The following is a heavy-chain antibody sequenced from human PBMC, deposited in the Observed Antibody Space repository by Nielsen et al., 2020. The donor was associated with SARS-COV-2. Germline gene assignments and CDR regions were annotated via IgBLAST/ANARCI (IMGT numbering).Heavy chain of an antibody. D-gene: IGHD2-2*01. CDR1: GGSISSGGYY. Sequence: SETLSLTCTVSGGSISSGGYYWSWIRQHPGKGLEWIGYIYYSGSTYHNPSLKSRVTISVDTSKNQLSLKLSSVTAADTAVYYCAREVPAAHIFDYWGQGTLVTVSS. V-gene: IGHV4-31*03. J-gene: IGHJ4*02. CDR2: IYYSGST. CDR3: AREVPAAHIFDY.